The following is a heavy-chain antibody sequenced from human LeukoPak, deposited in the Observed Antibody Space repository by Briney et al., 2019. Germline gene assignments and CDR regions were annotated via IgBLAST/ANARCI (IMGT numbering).Heavy chain of an antibody. CDR1: GGSMSSYY. CDR2: ISTSGNT. J-gene: IGHJ4*02. Sequence: SETLSLTCSVSGGSMSSYYWTWIRQPAGKGLEWIGRISTSGNTYYNPSLKSRLTMSIDTSKNQFSLQLTSVTVADTALYYCASGGRGYSGYDPIDYWGQGILVTVSS. CDR3: ASGGRGYSGYDPIDY. V-gene: IGHV4-4*07. D-gene: IGHD5-12*01.